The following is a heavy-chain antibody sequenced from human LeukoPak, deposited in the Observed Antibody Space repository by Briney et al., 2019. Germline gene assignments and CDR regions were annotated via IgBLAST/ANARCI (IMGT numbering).Heavy chain of an antibody. V-gene: IGHV4-4*07. D-gene: IGHD3-10*01. CDR2: IYTSGST. CDR1: GGSISSYY. CDR3: ARGYGSGSYYSNYYYYYYMDV. Sequence: SETLSLTCTVSGGSISSYYWSWIRQPAGKGLEWIGRIYTSGSTNYNPSLKSRVTMSVDTSKNQFSLKLGSVTAADTAVYYCARGYGSGSYYSNYYYYYYMDVWGKGTTVTISS. J-gene: IGHJ6*03.